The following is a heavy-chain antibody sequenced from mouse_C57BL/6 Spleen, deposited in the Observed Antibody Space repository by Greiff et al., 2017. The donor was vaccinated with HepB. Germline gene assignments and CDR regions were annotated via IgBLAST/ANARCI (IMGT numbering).Heavy chain of an antibody. CDR3: ARYAGTLDY. J-gene: IGHJ2*01. V-gene: IGHV1-26*01. CDR1: GYTFTDYY. Sequence: VQLQQSGPELVKPGASVKISCKASGYTFTDYYMNWVKQSHGKSLEWIGDINPNNGGTSYNQKFKGKATLTVDKSSSTAYMELRSLTSEDSAVYYCARYAGTLDYWGQGTTLTVSS. D-gene: IGHD4-1*01. CDR2: INPNNGGT.